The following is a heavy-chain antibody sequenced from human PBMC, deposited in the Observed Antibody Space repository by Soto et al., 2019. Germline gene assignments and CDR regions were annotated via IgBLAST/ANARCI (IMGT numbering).Heavy chain of an antibody. CDR2: INEDGSEY. CDR3: ARTGDGHHDFLDY. J-gene: IGHJ4*02. CDR1: GFTFFSDL. D-gene: IGHD1-1*01. Sequence: EVHLEESGGGLVQPGGALRISCAASGFTFFSDLVNWVRQAPGKGLEWVANINEDGSEYNDVASVKGRFTISRDNAKNSLFLQMNALRVEDTAVYYCARTGDGHHDFLDYWGQGILVSVSS. V-gene: IGHV3-7*01.